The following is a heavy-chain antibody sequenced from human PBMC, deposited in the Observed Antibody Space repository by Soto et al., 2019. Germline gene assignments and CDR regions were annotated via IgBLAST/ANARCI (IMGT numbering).Heavy chain of an antibody. Sequence: QITLKESGPTLVKPTQTLTLTCTFSGFSLSTSGVGVGWIRQPPGKALEWLALIYWDDDKRYSPSLKSRLTITKDTSKNQVVLTMTNMDPVDTATSYCAHSYYYDSSGYYYGGLDFDYWGQGTLVTVSS. V-gene: IGHV2-5*02. J-gene: IGHJ4*02. CDR3: AHSYYYDSSGYYYGGLDFDY. D-gene: IGHD3-22*01. CDR1: GFSLSTSGVG. CDR2: IYWDDDK.